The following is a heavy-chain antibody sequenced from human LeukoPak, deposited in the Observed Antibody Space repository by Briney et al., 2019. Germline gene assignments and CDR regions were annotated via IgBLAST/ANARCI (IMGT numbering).Heavy chain of an antibody. J-gene: IGHJ1*01. CDR2: LYYSGST. CDR3: ARYGLVEFRNAFQY. D-gene: IGHD6-6*01. Sequence: SETLSLTCSVSGGSISSYYWSWIRQPPGKGLECIGYLYYSGSTNSNPSLKSRVTMSVDTSKNQFSLKLRSVTAADTAVYYCARYGLVEFRNAFQYWGQGILVSVSS. V-gene: IGHV4-59*01. CDR1: GGSISSYY.